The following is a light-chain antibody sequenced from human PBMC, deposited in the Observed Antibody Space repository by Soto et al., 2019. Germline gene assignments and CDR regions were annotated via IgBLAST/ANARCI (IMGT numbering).Light chain of an antibody. Sequence: DIPMTQSPLSLSASVGDRVTISCRASQSISSYLNWYQQKPGKAPKLLIYAASSLQSGVPSRFSGSGSGTDFTLTISSLQPEDFATYYCQQSYSTPRTFGQGTKVEIK. J-gene: IGKJ1*01. CDR1: QSISSY. CDR3: QQSYSTPRT. CDR2: AAS. V-gene: IGKV1-39*01.